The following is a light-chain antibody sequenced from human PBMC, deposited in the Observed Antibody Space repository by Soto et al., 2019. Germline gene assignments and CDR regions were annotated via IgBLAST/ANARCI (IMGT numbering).Light chain of an antibody. J-gene: IGKJ5*01. CDR2: DAS. Sequence: DIQMTQSPSSVSAAVGERVTITCRASQVMSSWLAWYQQKPGKAPKLLIYDASDLETGVPSRFSGSGSGTGFTFTISSLQPEDFATYYCQQYESLPLTFGQGTRLEIK. CDR3: QQYESLPLT. CDR1: QVMSSW. V-gene: IGKV1-33*01.